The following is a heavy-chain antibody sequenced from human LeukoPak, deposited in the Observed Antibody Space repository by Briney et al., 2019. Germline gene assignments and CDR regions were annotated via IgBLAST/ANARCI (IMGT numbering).Heavy chain of an antibody. CDR1: GGSISYYY. CDR2: IYYSGST. D-gene: IGHD3-10*01. CDR3: ARGGYYGSGNDFRFDP. Sequence: PSETLSLTCTVSGGSISYYYWSWIRQPPGKGLEWIGYIYYSGSTNYNPSLKSRVTISVETSKNQFSLKLKSVTAADTAVYYCARGGYYGSGNDFRFDPWGQGTLVTVSS. J-gene: IGHJ5*02. V-gene: IGHV4-59*01.